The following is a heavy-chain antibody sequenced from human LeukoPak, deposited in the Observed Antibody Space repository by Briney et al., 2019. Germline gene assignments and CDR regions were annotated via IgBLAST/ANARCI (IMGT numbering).Heavy chain of an antibody. D-gene: IGHD3-16*02. CDR1: GGSISSGGYY. Sequence: SETLSLTCTVSGGSISSGGYYWSWIRQHPGKGLEWIGEINHSGSTNYNPSLKSRVTISVDTSKNQFSLKLSSVTAADTAVYYCARGQNFYRLPFDYWGQGTLVTVSS. CDR2: INHSGST. V-gene: IGHV4-31*03. J-gene: IGHJ4*02. CDR3: ARGQNFYRLPFDY.